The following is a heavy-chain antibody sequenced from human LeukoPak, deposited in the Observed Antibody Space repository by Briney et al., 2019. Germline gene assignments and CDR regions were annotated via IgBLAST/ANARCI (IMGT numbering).Heavy chain of an antibody. Sequence: AGGSLRLSCAASGFTFSSYGMHWVRQAPGKGLEWVASVSYDGFNKNYADSVTGRFTISRDNSKNTVFLQMSSLRPEDTALYYCARGYSNDWSHYFDYWGQGTLVAASS. CDR1: GFTFSSYG. CDR3: ARGYSNDWSHYFDY. J-gene: IGHJ4*02. V-gene: IGHV3-30*19. CDR2: VSYDGFNK. D-gene: IGHD6-19*01.